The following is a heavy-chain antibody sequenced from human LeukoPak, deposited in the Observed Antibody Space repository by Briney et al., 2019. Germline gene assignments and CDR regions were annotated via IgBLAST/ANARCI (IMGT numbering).Heavy chain of an antibody. CDR3: ARLISEERVATIWEYVDY. V-gene: IGHV1-69*04. J-gene: IGHJ4*02. Sequence: SVKVSCKPSGGTFSIYAISWVRQAPGQGLEWMGRIIPILGIANYAQKFQGRVTITADKSTSTAYMELSSLRSEDTAVYYCARLISEERVATIWEYVDYWGQGTLVTVSS. CDR1: GGTFSIYA. D-gene: IGHD5-12*01. CDR2: IIPILGIA.